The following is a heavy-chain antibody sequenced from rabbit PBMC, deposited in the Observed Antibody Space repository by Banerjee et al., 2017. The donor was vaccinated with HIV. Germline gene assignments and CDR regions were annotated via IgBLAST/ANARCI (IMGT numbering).Heavy chain of an antibody. V-gene: IGHV1S45*01. CDR1: GFSFSTNYW. CDR3: ARGIYYGHDYVGSAVGPYKL. J-gene: IGHJ4*01. Sequence: QEQLEESGGDLVKPGASLTLTCTASGFSFSTNYWICWVRQAPGKGLEWIACIYTGSSGSTYYASWAKGRFTISKTSSTTVTLQLNSLTAADTATYFCARGIYYGHDYVGSAVGPYKLWGPGTLVTVS. CDR2: IYTGSSGST. D-gene: IGHD6-1*01.